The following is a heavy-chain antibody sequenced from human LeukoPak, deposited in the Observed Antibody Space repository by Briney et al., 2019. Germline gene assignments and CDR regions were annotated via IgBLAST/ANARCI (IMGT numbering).Heavy chain of an antibody. CDR2: ISYDGSNK. J-gene: IGHJ4*02. CDR3: ASDMQWLVRGGFDY. D-gene: IGHD6-19*01. V-gene: IGHV3-30*03. Sequence: GGSLRLSCAASGFTFSSYGMHWVRQAPGKGLEWVAVISYDGSNKYYADSVKGRFTISRDNSKNTLYLQMNSLRAEDTAVYYCASDMQWLVRGGFDYWGQGTLVTVSS. CDR1: GFTFSSYG.